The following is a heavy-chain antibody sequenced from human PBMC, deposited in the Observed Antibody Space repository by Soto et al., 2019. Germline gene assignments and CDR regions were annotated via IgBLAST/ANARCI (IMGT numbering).Heavy chain of an antibody. CDR3: ASSYYYDSSGYSSLYYYYGMDV. J-gene: IGHJ6*02. D-gene: IGHD3-22*01. Sequence: QGQLVQSGAEVKKPGASVKVYCKASRYTFTSYAMHWVRQAPGQRLEWMGWINAGNGNTKYSQMFQGRVTITRDTSASTAYMELSSLRSEDTAVYYCASSYYYDSSGYSSLYYYYGMDVWGQGTTVTVSS. CDR2: INAGNGNT. CDR1: RYTFTSYA. V-gene: IGHV1-3*01.